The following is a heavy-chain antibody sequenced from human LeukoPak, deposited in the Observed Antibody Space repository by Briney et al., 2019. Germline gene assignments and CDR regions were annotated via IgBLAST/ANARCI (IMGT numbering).Heavy chain of an antibody. CDR2: IIPIFGTA. Sequence: ASVKVSCKASGGTFSSYAISWVRQAPGQGLEWMGRIIPIFGTANYAQKFQGRVTITTDESTSTAYMELSSLRSEDTAVYYCARVRDYYDSRMYYYYYMDVWGKGTTVTVSS. CDR1: GGTFSSYA. V-gene: IGHV1-69*05. J-gene: IGHJ6*03. CDR3: ARVRDYYDSRMYYYYYMDV. D-gene: IGHD3-22*01.